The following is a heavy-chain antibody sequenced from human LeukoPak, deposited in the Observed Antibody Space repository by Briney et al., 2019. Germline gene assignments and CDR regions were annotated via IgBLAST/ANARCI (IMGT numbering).Heavy chain of an antibody. V-gene: IGHV3-23*01. J-gene: IGHJ6*02. Sequence: PGGSLRLSCTASGFTFSDYSMSWVRQAPGAGLEWVSAISPAGDSTTDADSVKGRFTISRDNSKNTLYLQMNSLRVEDTAVYYCARPYYSNYYYYGMDVWGQGTTVTVSS. D-gene: IGHD4-11*01. CDR3: ARPYYSNYYYYGMDV. CDR2: ISPAGDST. CDR1: GFTFSDYS.